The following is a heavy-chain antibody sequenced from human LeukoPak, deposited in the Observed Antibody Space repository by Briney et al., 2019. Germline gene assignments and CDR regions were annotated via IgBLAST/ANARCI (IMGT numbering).Heavy chain of an antibody. J-gene: IGHJ4*02. CDR3: TRDTGCPGGTCYSFYDY. CDR2: IKQDGTEK. CDR1: GFTFSNYW. Sequence: QPGGSLRLSCAASGFTFSNYWMTWVRQAPGKGLEWVANIKQDGTEKYYVDSVKGGFTISRDNAENSLYLQMNSLRAEDTAGYYCTRDTGCPGGTCYSFYDYWGQGTLVTVSS. V-gene: IGHV3-7*01. D-gene: IGHD2-15*01.